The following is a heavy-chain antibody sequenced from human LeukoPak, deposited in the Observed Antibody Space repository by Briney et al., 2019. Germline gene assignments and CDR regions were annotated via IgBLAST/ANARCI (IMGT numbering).Heavy chain of an antibody. Sequence: GGSLRLSCAASGFTFSTYEMNWVRQPPGKGLEWVSYITSSGSTIYYADSVKGRFTISRDNAKNSLHLQMSSLRAEDTAVYYCASGGTLFDYWGQGTLVTVSS. D-gene: IGHD1-1*01. CDR1: GFTFSTYE. CDR2: ITSSGSTI. J-gene: IGHJ4*02. V-gene: IGHV3-48*03. CDR3: ASGGTLFDY.